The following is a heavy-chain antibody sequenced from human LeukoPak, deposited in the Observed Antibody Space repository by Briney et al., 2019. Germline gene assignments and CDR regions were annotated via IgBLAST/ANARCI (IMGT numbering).Heavy chain of an antibody. CDR2: INHSGST. CDR1: GGSMRSYY. CDR3: AYTYYYDSSGYYPGY. D-gene: IGHD3-22*01. J-gene: IGHJ4*02. Sequence: SETLSLTCTVSGGSMRSYYWIWIRQPPGKGLEWIGEINHSGSTNYNPSLKSRVTISVDTSKNQFSLKLSSVTAADTAVYYCAYTYYYDSSGYYPGYWGQGTLVTVSS. V-gene: IGHV4-34*01.